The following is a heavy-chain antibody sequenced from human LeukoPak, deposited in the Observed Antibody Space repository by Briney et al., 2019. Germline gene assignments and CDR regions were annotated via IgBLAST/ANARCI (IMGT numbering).Heavy chain of an antibody. J-gene: IGHJ4*02. D-gene: IGHD2-2*01. CDR1: GFTFSSYA. Sequence: PGGSLRLSCAPSGFTFSSYAMHWVRQAPGKGLEWVAVISYDGSNKYYADSVKGRFTISRDNSKNTLYLQMNSLRAEDTAVYYCARSEGSYARGYVDYWGQGTLVTVSS. V-gene: IGHV3-30-3*01. CDR2: ISYDGSNK. CDR3: ARSEGSYARGYVDY.